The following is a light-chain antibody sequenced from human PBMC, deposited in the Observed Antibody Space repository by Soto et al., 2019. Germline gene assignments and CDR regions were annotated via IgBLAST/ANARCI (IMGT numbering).Light chain of an antibody. J-gene: IGKJ2*01. CDR2: GAS. CDR3: QQYGSSPPYN. Sequence: EIVLTQSPGTLSLSPGERATLSCRASQSVSSSYLAWYQQKPGQAPRLLIYGASSRATGIPDRFSGSGSGTDFTLTISRLEPEDFAVYYCQQYGSSPPYNFGQGTKLAIK. V-gene: IGKV3-20*01. CDR1: QSVSSSY.